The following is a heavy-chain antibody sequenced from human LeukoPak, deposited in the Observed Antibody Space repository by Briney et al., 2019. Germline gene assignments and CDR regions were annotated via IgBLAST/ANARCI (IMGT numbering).Heavy chain of an antibody. D-gene: IGHD3-22*01. CDR3: ARRPYYYDNSAYDYYFDY. V-gene: IGHV3-23*01. CDR1: GFTFSSYA. CDR2: ISGSGGST. Sequence: GGSLRLSCAASGFTFSSYAMSWVRQAPGKGLKWVSAISGSGGSTYYADSVKGRFTVSRDNARKSLYLQMNSLRAEDTAVYYCARRPYYYDNSAYDYYFDYWGQGTLVTVSS. J-gene: IGHJ4*02.